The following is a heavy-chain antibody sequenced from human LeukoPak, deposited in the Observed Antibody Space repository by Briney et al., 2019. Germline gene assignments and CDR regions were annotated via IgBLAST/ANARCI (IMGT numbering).Heavy chain of an antibody. CDR3: ARDAPPDSDIVVVTGSEFDY. V-gene: IGHV3-7*01. CDR2: IKQDGSEK. J-gene: IGHJ4*02. Sequence: PGGSLRLSCAASGFTFSSYWMSWVRQAPGKGLEWVANIKQDGSEKYYVDSVKGRFTISRDNAKNSLYLQMNSLRAEDTAVYYCARDAPPDSDIVVVTGSEFDYWGQGTLVTVSS. D-gene: IGHD2-2*01. CDR1: GFTFSSYW.